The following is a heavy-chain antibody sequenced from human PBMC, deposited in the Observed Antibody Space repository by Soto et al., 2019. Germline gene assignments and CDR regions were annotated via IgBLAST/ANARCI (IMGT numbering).Heavy chain of an antibody. CDR1: GYTFTSYG. V-gene: IGHV1-18*01. CDR2: ISAYNGNT. D-gene: IGHD3-3*01. Sequence: ASVKVSCKASGYTFTSYGISWVRQAPGQGLEWLGWISAYNGNTNYAQKLQGRVTMTTDTSTSTAYMELRSLRSDDTAVYYCARVGLRLLEWFANYYYYGMDVWGQGTTVSV. CDR3: ARVGLRLLEWFANYYYYGMDV. J-gene: IGHJ6*02.